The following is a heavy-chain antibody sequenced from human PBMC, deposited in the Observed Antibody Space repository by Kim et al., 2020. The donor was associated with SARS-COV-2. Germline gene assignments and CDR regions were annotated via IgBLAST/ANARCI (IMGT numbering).Heavy chain of an antibody. D-gene: IGHD2-2*01. J-gene: IGHJ6*02. Sequence: GGSLRLSCAASGFTFSSYWMSWVRQAPGKGLEWVANIKQDGSEKYYVDSVKGRFTISRDNAKNSLYLQMNSLRAEDTAVYYCARIVVVPAATTKGGYYYYYGMDVWGQGTTVTVSS. V-gene: IGHV3-7*01. CDR3: ARIVVVPAATTKGGYYYYYGMDV. CDR1: GFTFSSYW. CDR2: IKQDGSEK.